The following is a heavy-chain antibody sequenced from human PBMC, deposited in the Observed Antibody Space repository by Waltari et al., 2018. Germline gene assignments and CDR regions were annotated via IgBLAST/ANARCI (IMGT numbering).Heavy chain of an antibody. CDR2: ILYDGSDA. CDR1: GLSFSSDT. Sequence: QVQLVESGGGVVQPGGSLRLSCVVSGLSFSSDTMHWVRQAPGKGLEWVALILYDGSDAYYADSLKCRFTVSRDNSKNTLYLQMNTLRPEDTGVFYCASSLDFWGQGTLVTVSS. CDR3: ASSLDF. V-gene: IGHV3-30*14. J-gene: IGHJ4*02.